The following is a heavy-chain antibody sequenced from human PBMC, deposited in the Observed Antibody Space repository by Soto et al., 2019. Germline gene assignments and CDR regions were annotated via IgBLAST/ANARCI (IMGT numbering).Heavy chain of an antibody. CDR3: GKDAVRGSYEY. D-gene: IGHD1-26*01. V-gene: IGHV3-23*01. Sequence: GVSLRRSWAPSGFTFSSHASSVGRQAPGKGLEWVSAISGSGGSTYYADSGKGRFTISRDNSKNMLDLQMNSLKAEYTAVYYFGKDAVRGSYEYWGQGILVTV. CDR2: ISGSGGST. J-gene: IGHJ4*02. CDR1: GFTFSSHA.